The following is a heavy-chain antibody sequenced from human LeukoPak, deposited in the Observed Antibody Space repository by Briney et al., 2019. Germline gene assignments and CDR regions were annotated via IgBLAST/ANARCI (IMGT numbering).Heavy chain of an antibody. CDR3: ARDQKRRSGYYPQGAFDI. V-gene: IGHV4-34*01. CDR1: GFTFSSYS. J-gene: IGHJ3*02. Sequence: GSLRLSCAASGFTFSSYSMNWVRQPPGKGLEWIGEINHSGSTNYNPSLKSRVTISVDTSKNQFSLKLSSVTAADTAVYYCARDQKRRSGYYPQGAFDIWGQGTMVTVSS. CDR2: INHSGST. D-gene: IGHD3-22*01.